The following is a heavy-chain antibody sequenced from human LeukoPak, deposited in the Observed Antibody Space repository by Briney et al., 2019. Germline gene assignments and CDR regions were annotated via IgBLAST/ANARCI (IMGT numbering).Heavy chain of an antibody. Sequence: SETLFLTCTVSGGSISGGYWSWIRQPPGRGLEWIGYVYTSGSTNYNPSLKSRVTISVDTSKSQFALKLSSVTAADTAVYYCAKGPRPDITVAHTVENWGQGTLVTVSS. D-gene: IGHD6-19*01. CDR2: VYTSGST. J-gene: IGHJ4*02. CDR1: GGSISGGY. CDR3: AKGPRPDITVAHTVEN. V-gene: IGHV4-4*09.